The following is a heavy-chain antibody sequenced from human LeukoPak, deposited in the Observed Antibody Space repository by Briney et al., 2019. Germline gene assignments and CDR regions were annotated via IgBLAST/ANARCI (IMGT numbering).Heavy chain of an antibody. V-gene: IGHV4-39*07. CDR1: GGSISSSSYY. CDR3: ARGAGRGNYVGSLDPDKYYFDY. D-gene: IGHD4-11*01. CDR2: IYYSGST. Sequence: SETLSLTCTVSGGSISSSSYYWGWIRQPPGKGLEWIGSIYYSGSTYYNPSLKSRVTISVDTSKNQFSLKLSSVTAADTAVYYCARGAGRGNYVGSLDPDKYYFDYWGQGTLVTVSS. J-gene: IGHJ4*02.